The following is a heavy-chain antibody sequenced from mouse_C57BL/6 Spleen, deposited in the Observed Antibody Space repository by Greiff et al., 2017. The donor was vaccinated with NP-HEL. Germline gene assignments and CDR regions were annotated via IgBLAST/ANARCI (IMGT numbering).Heavy chain of an antibody. V-gene: IGHV1-85*01. CDR1: GYTFTSYD. J-gene: IGHJ1*03. CDR2: IYPRDGST. Sequence: VQLVESGPELVKPGASVKLSCKASGYTFTSYDINWVKQRPGQGLEWIGWIYPRDGSTKYNEKFKGKATLTVDTSSSTAYMELHSLTSEDSAVYFCARSENYDYDSGYFDVWGTGTTVTVSS. D-gene: IGHD2-4*01. CDR3: ARSENYDYDSGYFDV.